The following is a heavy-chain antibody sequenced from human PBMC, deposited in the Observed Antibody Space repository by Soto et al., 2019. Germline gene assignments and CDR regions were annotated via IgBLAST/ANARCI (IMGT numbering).Heavy chain of an antibody. D-gene: IGHD4-4*01. Sequence: GGSLRLSCAASGFTFSSYAMSWVRQAPGKGLEWVSAISGSGGSTYYADSVKGRFTISRDNSKNTLYLQMNSLRAEDTAVYYCAKKNSNYYYYDMDVWGQGTTVTVS. CDR2: ISGSGGST. V-gene: IGHV3-23*01. CDR3: AKKNSNYYYYDMDV. CDR1: GFTFSSYA. J-gene: IGHJ6*02.